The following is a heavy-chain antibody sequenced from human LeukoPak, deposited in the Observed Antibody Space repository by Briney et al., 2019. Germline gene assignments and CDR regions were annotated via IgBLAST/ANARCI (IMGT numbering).Heavy chain of an antibody. CDR2: INPSGGST. D-gene: IGHD3-3*01. V-gene: IGHV1-46*01. Sequence: GASVKVSCKASGYTFTSYYMHWVRQAPGQGLEWMGIINPSGGSTSYAQKFQGRVTMTRDTSISTAYMELSRLRSDDTAVYYCARAHPSITIFGVVTVVFDPWGQGTLVTVSS. CDR1: GYTFTSYY. CDR3: ARAHPSITIFGVVTVVFDP. J-gene: IGHJ5*02.